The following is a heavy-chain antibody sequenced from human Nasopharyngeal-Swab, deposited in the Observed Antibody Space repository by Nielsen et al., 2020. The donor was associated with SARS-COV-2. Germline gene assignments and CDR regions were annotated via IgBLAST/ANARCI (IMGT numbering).Heavy chain of an antibody. V-gene: IGHV3-21*01. CDR2: ISSSSSYI. CDR3: ARGDGYNYPFDY. J-gene: IGHJ4*02. Sequence: GGSLRLSCAASGFTFSSYSMNWVRQAPGKGLEWVSSISSSSSYIYYADSVKGRFTISRDNSKNTLYLQMNSLRAEDTAVYYCARGDGYNYPFDYWGQGTLVTVSS. D-gene: IGHD5-24*01. CDR1: GFTFSSYS.